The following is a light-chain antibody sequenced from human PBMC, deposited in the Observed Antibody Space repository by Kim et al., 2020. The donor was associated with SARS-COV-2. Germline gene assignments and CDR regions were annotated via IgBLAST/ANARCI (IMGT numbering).Light chain of an antibody. Sequence: PPGERASRCGRASQRVSSGVAWYQQKPGQAPRLLIYDATTRATDIPARFSGSGSGTEFTLTISSLQSEDFAVYYCQQYNNWPPVTFGGGTKVDIK. J-gene: IGKJ4*01. CDR1: QRVSSG. CDR3: QQYNNWPPVT. CDR2: DAT. V-gene: IGKV3-15*01.